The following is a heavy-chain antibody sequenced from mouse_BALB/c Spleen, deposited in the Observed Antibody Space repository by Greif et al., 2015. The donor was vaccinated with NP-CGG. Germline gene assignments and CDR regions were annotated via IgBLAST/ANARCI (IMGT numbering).Heavy chain of an antibody. V-gene: IGHV2-3*01. D-gene: IGHD1-1*01. J-gene: IGHJ4*01. CDR2: IWGDGST. Sequence: VNVVESGPGLVAPSQSLSITCTVSGFSLTSYGVSWVRQPPGKGLEWLGVIWGDGSTNYHSALISRLSISKDNSKSQVFLKLNSLQTDDTATYYCASIILDYAMDYWGQGTSVTVSS. CDR3: ASIILDYAMDY. CDR1: GFSLTSYG.